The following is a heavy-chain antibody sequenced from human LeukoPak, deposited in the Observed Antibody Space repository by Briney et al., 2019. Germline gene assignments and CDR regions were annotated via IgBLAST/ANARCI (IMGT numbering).Heavy chain of an antibody. CDR3: ARDHDSSGFDP. CDR2: IYYSGST. Sequence: SETLSLTCTVSDGSISSYYWSWVRQPPGKGLEWIGYIYYSGSTNYNPSLKSRVTISVDTSKNQFSLKLSSVTAADTAVYYCARDHDSSGFDPWGQGTLVTVSS. V-gene: IGHV4-59*01. J-gene: IGHJ5*02. D-gene: IGHD3-22*01. CDR1: DGSISSYY.